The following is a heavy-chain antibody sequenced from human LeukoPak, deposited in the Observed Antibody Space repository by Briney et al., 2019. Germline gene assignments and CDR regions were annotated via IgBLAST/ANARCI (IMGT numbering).Heavy chain of an antibody. CDR3: ARDEVVVVPAAMGDTYYYYGMDV. Sequence: SESLSLTCTVSGGSISSGGYYWSWIRRHPGKGLERLGYIYYSGSTYYNPSLKRRVTISVDTSKNQLSLKLSSVTAADTAVYYCARDEVVVVPAAMGDTYYYYGMDVWGQGTTVTVSS. J-gene: IGHJ6*02. V-gene: IGHV4-31*03. CDR2: IYYSGST. D-gene: IGHD2-2*01. CDR1: GGSISSGGYY.